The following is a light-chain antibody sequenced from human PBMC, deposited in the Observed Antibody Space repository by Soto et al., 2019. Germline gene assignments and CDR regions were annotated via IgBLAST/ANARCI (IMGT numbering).Light chain of an antibody. V-gene: IGLV2-14*01. CDR3: SSYTTSSTVV. Sequence: QSALTQPASVSGSPGQSITISCTGTSSDVGGYNYVSWFQQHPGKAPNLMIYDVYRRPSGVSYRFSGSKSGNTASLTISGLQAEDEADHYCSSYTTSSTVVFGGGTKLTVL. J-gene: IGLJ2*01. CDR2: DVY. CDR1: SSDVGGYNY.